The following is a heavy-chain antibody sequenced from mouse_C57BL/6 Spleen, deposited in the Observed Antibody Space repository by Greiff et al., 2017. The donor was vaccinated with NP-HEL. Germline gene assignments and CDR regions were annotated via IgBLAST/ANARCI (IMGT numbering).Heavy chain of an antibody. V-gene: IGHV1-55*01. J-gene: IGHJ4*01. CDR3: ARGPNYYGSTFYAMDY. CDR1: GYTFTSYW. Sequence: VQLQQPGAELVKPGASVKMSCKASGYTFTSYWITWVKQRPGQGLEWIGDIYPGSGSTNYNEKFKSKATLTVDTSSSTAYMQLSSLTSEDSAVYYCARGPNYYGSTFYAMDYWGQGTSVTVSS. D-gene: IGHD1-1*01. CDR2: IYPGSGST.